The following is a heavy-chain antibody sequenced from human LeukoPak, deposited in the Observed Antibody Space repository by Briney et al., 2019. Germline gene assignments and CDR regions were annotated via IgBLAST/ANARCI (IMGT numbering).Heavy chain of an antibody. Sequence: GGSLRLSCAASGFTFSSCWMSWVRQAPGKGLEWVASIKQDGSEKYYVDSVKGRFTISRDNAKNSLYLQMNSLRAEDTAVYYCAKDGWEIWGQGTLVTVSS. V-gene: IGHV3-7*03. CDR3: AKDGWEI. CDR2: IKQDGSEK. J-gene: IGHJ4*02. D-gene: IGHD1-26*01. CDR1: GFTFSSCW.